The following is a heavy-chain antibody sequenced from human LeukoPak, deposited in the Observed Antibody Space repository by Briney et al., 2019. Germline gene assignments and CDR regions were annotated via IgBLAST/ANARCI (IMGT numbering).Heavy chain of an antibody. Sequence: ASVKVSCKASGYTFTSYGISWVRQAPGQGLKWMGWISAYNGNTNYAQKLQGRVTMTTDTSTSTAYMELRSLRSDDTAVYYCARVEGSGSYYNPSDYWGQGTLVTVSS. V-gene: IGHV1-18*01. CDR3: ARVEGSGSYYNPSDY. CDR2: ISAYNGNT. D-gene: IGHD3-10*01. J-gene: IGHJ4*02. CDR1: GYTFTSYG.